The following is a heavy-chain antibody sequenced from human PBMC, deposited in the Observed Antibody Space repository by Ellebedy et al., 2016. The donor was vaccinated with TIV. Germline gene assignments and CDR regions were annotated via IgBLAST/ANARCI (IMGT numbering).Heavy chain of an antibody. CDR3: ARERNYYFDL. Sequence: PGGSLRLSCAASGFAISTNYMTWVRQAPGKGLEWVSVIYSGGSTYYADSVKGRFTISRDSSKNTLYLQMNSLRAEDTAVYYCARERNYYFDLWGRGTLVTVSS. CDR1: GFAISTNY. V-gene: IGHV3-53*01. CDR2: IYSGGST. J-gene: IGHJ2*01. D-gene: IGHD1-7*01.